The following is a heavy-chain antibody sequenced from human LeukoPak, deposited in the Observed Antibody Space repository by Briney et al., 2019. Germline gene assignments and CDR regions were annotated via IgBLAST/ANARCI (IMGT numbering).Heavy chain of an antibody. V-gene: IGHV4-59*01. D-gene: IGHD3-22*01. CDR2: IYYSGST. Sequence: SETLSLTCTVSGGSISSYYWSWIRQPPGKGLEWIGYIYYSGSTNYKPSLKSRVTISVDTSKNQFSLKLSSVTAADTAVYYCARGRNYYDSSGYYYEGDAFDIWGQGTMVTVSS. CDR3: ARGRNYYDSSGYYYEGDAFDI. CDR1: GGSISSYY. J-gene: IGHJ3*02.